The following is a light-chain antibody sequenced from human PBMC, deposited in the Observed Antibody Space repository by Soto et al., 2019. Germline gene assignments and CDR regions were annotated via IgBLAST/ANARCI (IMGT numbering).Light chain of an antibody. CDR3: QVWDSSGDHWV. CDR2: SDS. J-gene: IGLJ3*02. Sequence: SYELTQPPSVSVAPGKTAMITCGGNNIGSKSVHWYQQKPGQAPVLVIYSDSDRPSGIPERFSGSNSGNTATLTISRVEAGDEADYYCQVWDSSGDHWVFGGGTKLTVL. V-gene: IGLV3-21*04. CDR1: NIGSKS.